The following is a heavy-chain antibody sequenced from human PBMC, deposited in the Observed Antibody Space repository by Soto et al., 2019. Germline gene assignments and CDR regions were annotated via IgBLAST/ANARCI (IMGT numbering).Heavy chain of an antibody. Sequence: XESLRLSCAASGFTFRSYGMHGARQAPGRGLEWVSVISSDGSCTSYEDSVKGRFTISRDNYKNKLHLQMDSLRAEDTAVYYFAKNCLPLTPDLYFDSWGQGTLVTVSS. D-gene: IGHD3-16*01. CDR2: ISSDGSCT. CDR1: GFTFRSYG. V-gene: IGHV3-30*18. J-gene: IGHJ4*02. CDR3: AKNCLPLTPDLYFDS.